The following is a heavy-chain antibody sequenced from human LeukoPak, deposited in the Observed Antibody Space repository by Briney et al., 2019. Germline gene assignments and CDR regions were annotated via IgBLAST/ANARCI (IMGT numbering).Heavy chain of an antibody. CDR1: GFTFSSYS. J-gene: IGHJ1*01. Sequence: GGSLRLSCAASGFTFSSYSMNWVRQAPGKGLEWVSAISGSGGSTYYADSVKGRFTISRDNAKNSLYLQMNSLRAEDTAVYYCATYSSLNRREFQFWGQGTLLTVSS. D-gene: IGHD3-22*01. V-gene: IGHV3-21*01. CDR2: ISGSGGST. CDR3: ATYSSLNRREFQF.